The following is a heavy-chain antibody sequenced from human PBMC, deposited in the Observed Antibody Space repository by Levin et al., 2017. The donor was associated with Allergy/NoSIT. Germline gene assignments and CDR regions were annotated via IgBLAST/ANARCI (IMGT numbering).Heavy chain of an antibody. CDR3: ARGLGSLVVVPAANAFDS. CDR1: GGSFSGYY. CDR2: INHSGST. J-gene: IGHJ3*02. D-gene: IGHD2-2*01. V-gene: IGHV4-34*01. Sequence: SQTLSLTCAVYGGSFSGYYWSWIRQPPGKGLEWIGEINHSGSTNYNPSLKSRVTISVDTSKNQFSLKLSSVTAADTAVYYCARGLGSLVVVPAANAFDSWGQGTMVTVSS.